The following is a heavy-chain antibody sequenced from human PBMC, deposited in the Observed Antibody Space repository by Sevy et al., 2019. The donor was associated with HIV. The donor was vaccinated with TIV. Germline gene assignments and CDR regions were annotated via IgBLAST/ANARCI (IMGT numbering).Heavy chain of an antibody. CDR1: GFTFSSYG. D-gene: IGHD3-3*01. V-gene: IGHV3-30*18. J-gene: IGHJ6*02. CDR3: AKDKADRYDFWSGYLGVDYYYGMDV. CDR2: ISYDGSNK. Sequence: GGSLRLSCAASGFTFSSYGMHWVRQAPGKGLEWVAVISYDGSNKYYADSVKGRFTISRDNSKNTLYLQMNSLRAEDTAVYYFAKDKADRYDFWSGYLGVDYYYGMDVWGQGTTVTVSS.